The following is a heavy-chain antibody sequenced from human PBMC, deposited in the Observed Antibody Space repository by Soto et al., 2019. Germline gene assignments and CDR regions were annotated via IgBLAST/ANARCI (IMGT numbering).Heavy chain of an antibody. Sequence: SETLSLTCTVSAGSISSYYWSWIRQPPGTGLEWIGHIYYTGSTNYNPSLKSRVTMSVDTSKNQFSLKLTSVTAADTAVYYCAREQSTVTSLFDYWGQGTLVTVSS. J-gene: IGHJ4*02. V-gene: IGHV4-59*01. CDR2: IYYTGST. D-gene: IGHD4-17*01. CDR3: AREQSTVTSLFDY. CDR1: AGSISSYY.